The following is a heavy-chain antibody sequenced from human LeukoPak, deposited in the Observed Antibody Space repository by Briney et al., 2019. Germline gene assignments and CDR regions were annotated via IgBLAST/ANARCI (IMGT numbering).Heavy chain of an antibody. V-gene: IGHV4-4*07. CDR2: IYTSGST. J-gene: IGHJ4*02. CDR1: GGSISFYY. D-gene: IGHD6-6*01. Sequence: PSETLSLTCTVSGGSISFYYWTWIRQPAGKGLEWIGRIYTSGSTNYNPSLKSRVTMSIDTSKNQFSLKLTSVTAADTAVYYCARSYSSSSGFFDYWGQGTLVTVSS. CDR3: ARSYSSSSGFFDY.